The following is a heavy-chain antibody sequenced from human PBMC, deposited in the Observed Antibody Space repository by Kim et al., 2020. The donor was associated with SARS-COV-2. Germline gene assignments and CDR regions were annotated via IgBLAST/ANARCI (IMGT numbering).Heavy chain of an antibody. CDR2: INTNTGNP. V-gene: IGHV7-4-1*02. CDR1: VYSFTDFP. CDR3: ARGGSYYDILTGYYTDGYFDY. D-gene: IGHD3-9*01. J-gene: IGHJ4*02. Sequence: ASVKVSCKASVYSFTDFPMNWVRQAPGQGLEWMGWINTNTGNPTYAQDFTGRFVFSLDTSVSTAYLQISSLKAEDTAVYYCARGGSYYDILTGYYTDGYFDYWGQGTLVTVSS.